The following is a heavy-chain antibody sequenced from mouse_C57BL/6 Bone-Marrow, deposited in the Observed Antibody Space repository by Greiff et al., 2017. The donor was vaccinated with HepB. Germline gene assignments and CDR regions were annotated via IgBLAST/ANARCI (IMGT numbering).Heavy chain of an antibody. D-gene: IGHD1-1*01. CDR3: ARDPHYYGSSHWYFDV. Sequence: EVKLMESGPGLVKPSQSLSLTCSVTGYSITSGYYWNWIRQFPGNKLEWMGYISYDGSNNYNPSLKNRISLTRDTSKNQFFLKLNSVTTEDTATYYCARDPHYYGSSHWYFDVWGTGTTVTVSS. V-gene: IGHV3-6*01. CDR1: GYSITSGYY. CDR2: ISYDGSN. J-gene: IGHJ1*03.